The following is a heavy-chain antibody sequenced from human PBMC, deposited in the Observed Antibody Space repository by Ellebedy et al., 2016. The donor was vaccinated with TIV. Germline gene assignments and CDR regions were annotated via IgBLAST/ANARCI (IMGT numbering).Heavy chain of an antibody. CDR1: GFSFRSYW. V-gene: IGHV3-7*01. CDR2: MRQDGGDK. CDR3: ATDGSYGDYLSPTHAFVI. D-gene: IGHD4-17*01. Sequence: GGSLRLSCVGSGFSFRSYWMSWVRQAPGKGLEWVANMRQDGGDKYYVDSVKGRFTISRDNAKNSLYLQLHSLRVEYTAVYYCATDGSYGDYLSPTHAFVIWGQGTMVTVSS. J-gene: IGHJ3*02.